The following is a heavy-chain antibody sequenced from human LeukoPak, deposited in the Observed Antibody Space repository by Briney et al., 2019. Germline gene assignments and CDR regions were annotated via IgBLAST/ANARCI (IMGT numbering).Heavy chain of an antibody. Sequence: ASVKVSCKASGYTFTSYAINWVRQATGQGLEWMGWMNPNSGNTGYEQKFQGRVTMTRNTSISTAYMELSSLRSDDTAVYYCARVQKRYCSGGSCYSPFGYWGQGTLVTVSS. D-gene: IGHD2-15*01. J-gene: IGHJ4*02. CDR3: ARVQKRYCSGGSCYSPFGY. CDR2: MNPNSGNT. CDR1: GYTFTSYA. V-gene: IGHV1-8*01.